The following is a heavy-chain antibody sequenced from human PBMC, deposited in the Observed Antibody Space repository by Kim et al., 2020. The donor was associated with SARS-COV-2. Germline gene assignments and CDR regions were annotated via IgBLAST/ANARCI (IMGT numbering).Heavy chain of an antibody. Sequence: GGSLRLSCAASGFTFSSYWMHWVRQAPGKGLVWVSRINSDGSSTSYADSVKGRFTISRDNAKNTLYLQMNSLRAEDTAVYYCARVGDYTPFDYWGQGTLVTVSS. V-gene: IGHV3-74*01. CDR2: INSDGSST. J-gene: IGHJ4*02. CDR3: ARVGDYTPFDY. CDR1: GFTFSSYW. D-gene: IGHD2-2*02.